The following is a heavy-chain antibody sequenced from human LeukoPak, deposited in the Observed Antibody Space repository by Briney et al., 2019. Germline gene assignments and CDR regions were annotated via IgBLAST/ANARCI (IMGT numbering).Heavy chain of an antibody. V-gene: IGHV3-73*01. CDR1: GFTFSDSA. CDR3: TSSNAPPNY. CDR2: IRSKANSYAT. J-gene: IGHJ4*02. D-gene: IGHD2-8*01. Sequence: GGSLRLSCAASGFTFSDSAMHWVRQASGKGLEWVGRIRSKANSYATAYAASVKGRFTISRGDSKNTAYLQMNSLKTEDTAVYYCTSSNAPPNYWGQGTLVTVSS.